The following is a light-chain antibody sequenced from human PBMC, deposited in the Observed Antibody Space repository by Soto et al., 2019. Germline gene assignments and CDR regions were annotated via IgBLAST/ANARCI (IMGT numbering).Light chain of an antibody. V-gene: IGKV3-15*01. J-gene: IGKJ1*01. Sequence: EKVMTQSPATLSMSPGERATLSCRASQSVSSFLAWYQQKPGQAPRLLIYGASTRATGIPARFSGSGSGTEFTITISSLQSEDFAVYYCQQYSNWPSWTFGQGTKVEVK. CDR2: GAS. CDR1: QSVSSF. CDR3: QQYSNWPSWT.